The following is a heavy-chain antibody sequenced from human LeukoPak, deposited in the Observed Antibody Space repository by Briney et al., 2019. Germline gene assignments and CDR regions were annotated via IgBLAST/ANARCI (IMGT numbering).Heavy chain of an antibody. V-gene: IGHV3-30*18. CDR3: AKDGAVAGYYYGMDV. J-gene: IGHJ6*02. D-gene: IGHD6-19*01. Sequence: GRPLRLSCAASGFTFSSYGMHWVRQAPGKGLEWVAVISYDGSNKYYADSVKGRFTISRDNSKNTLYLQMNSLRAEDTAVYYCAKDGAVAGYYYGMDVWGQGTTVTVSS. CDR2: ISYDGSNK. CDR1: GFTFSSYG.